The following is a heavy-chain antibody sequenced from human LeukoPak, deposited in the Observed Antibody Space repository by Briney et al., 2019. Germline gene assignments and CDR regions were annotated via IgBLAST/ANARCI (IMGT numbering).Heavy chain of an antibody. CDR1: GGSFSGYY. J-gene: IGHJ4*02. V-gene: IGHV4-34*01. CDR3: ARQPLTEPFDY. Sequence: SETLSLTCAVYGGSFSGYYWSWIRQPPGKGLEWIGEINHSGSTNYNPSLKSRVTISVDTSKNQFSLKLSSVTAADTAVYYCARQPLTEPFDYWGQGTLVTVSS. CDR2: INHSGST. D-gene: IGHD1-14*01.